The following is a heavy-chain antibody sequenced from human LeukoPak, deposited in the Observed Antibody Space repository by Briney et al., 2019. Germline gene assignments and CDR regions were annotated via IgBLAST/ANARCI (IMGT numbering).Heavy chain of an antibody. D-gene: IGHD3-10*01. CDR3: ARDTRLLWFGELSYGMDV. CDR1: GYTFTGYY. J-gene: IGHJ6*02. Sequence: ASVKVSCKASGYTFTGYYMHWVRQAPGQGLEWMGWINPNSGGTNYAQKFQGRVTMTRDTSISTAYMELSRLRSDDTAVYYCARDTRLLWFGELSYGMDVWGQGTTVTVSS. CDR2: INPNSGGT. V-gene: IGHV1-2*02.